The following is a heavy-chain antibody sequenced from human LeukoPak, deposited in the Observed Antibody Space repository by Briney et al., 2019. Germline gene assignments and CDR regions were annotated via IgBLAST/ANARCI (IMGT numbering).Heavy chain of an antibody. J-gene: IGHJ4*02. CDR1: GGSFSGYY. CDR3: ARRAYSSGWYSRVGYYFDY. V-gene: IGHV4-34*01. CDR2: IYHSGST. D-gene: IGHD6-19*01. Sequence: SETLSLTCAVYGGSFSGYYWSWIRQPPGKGLEWIGEIYHSGSTNYNLSLKSRVTISVDKSKNQFSLKLSSVTAADTAVYYCARRAYSSGWYSRVGYYFDYWGQGTLVTVSS.